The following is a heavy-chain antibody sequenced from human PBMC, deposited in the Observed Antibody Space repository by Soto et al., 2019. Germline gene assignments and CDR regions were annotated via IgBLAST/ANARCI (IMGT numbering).Heavy chain of an antibody. CDR1: GGSFRGYH. J-gene: IGHJ6*02. D-gene: IGHD2-2*02. CDR2: INHSGST. CDR3: AICLISSATFYTYFRMDA. Sequence: SKNLDITCAVYGGSFRGYHWSWIRQPPGKGLEWIGEINHSGSTNYNPSLKSRVIISLETSKNQFSLILTSVTAADTAVYYCAICLISSATFYTYFRMDAWCQCTTST. V-gene: IGHV4-34*01.